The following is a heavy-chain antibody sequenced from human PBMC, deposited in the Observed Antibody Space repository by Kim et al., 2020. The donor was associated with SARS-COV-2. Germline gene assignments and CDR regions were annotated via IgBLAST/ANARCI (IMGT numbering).Heavy chain of an antibody. CDR3: ARDWGAYYDIWTGYYPYYYCYGMDV. J-gene: IGHJ6*02. V-gene: IGHV3-30*04. D-gene: IGHD3-9*01. CDR2: ISYDGSNK. CDR1: GFTFSSYA. Sequence: GGSLRLSCAASGFTFSSYAMHWVRQAPGKGLEWVAVISYDGSNKYYADSVKGRFTISRDNSKNTLYLQMNSLRAEDTAVYYCARDWGAYYDIWTGYYPYYYCYGMDVWGQGTTVTVSS.